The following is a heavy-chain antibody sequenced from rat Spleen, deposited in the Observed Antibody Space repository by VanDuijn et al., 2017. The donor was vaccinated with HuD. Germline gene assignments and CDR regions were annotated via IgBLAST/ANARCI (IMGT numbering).Heavy chain of an antibody. J-gene: IGHJ4*01. CDR2: ITYDGSST. V-gene: IGHV5-7*01. Sequence: EVQLVESGGGLVQPGRSLKLSCAASGFTFSDYNMAWVRQAPKKGLEWVAIITYDGSSTYYRDSVKGRFTISRDNVESTLYLQMDSLRSEDTATYYCARHSRSPSGSYVMDAWGQGASVTVSS. CDR3: ARHSRSPSGSYVMDA. CDR1: GFTFSDYN. D-gene: IGHD1-1*01.